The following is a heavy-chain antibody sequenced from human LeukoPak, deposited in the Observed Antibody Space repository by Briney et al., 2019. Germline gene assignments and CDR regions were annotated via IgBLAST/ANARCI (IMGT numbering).Heavy chain of an antibody. J-gene: IGHJ5*02. CDR3: ARGPPPYYDYVWGSYRYTEDNWFDP. CDR1: GYTFTGYA. Sequence: GSSVSDACKASGYTFTGYAMHWVRQDPGQRREWMGSINAGNGNAKSSQKFQGRVTIIRDTSASTAYMELSSLRSEDTAVYYCARGPPPYYDYVWGSYRYTEDNWFDPWGQGTLVTVSS. D-gene: IGHD3-16*02. CDR2: INAGNGNA. V-gene: IGHV1-3*01.